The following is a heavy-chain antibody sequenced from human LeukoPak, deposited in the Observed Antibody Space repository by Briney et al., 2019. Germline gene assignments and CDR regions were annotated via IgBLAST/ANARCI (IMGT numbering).Heavy chain of an antibody. J-gene: IGHJ4*02. D-gene: IGHD3-10*01. CDR2: ISYDGSNK. CDR3: AKDSARITMVRGVIQP. CDR1: GFTFSSYG. Sequence: GGSLGLSCAASGFTFSSYGMHWVRQAPGKGLEWVAVISYDGSNKYYADSVKGRFTISRDNSKNTLYLQMNSLRAEDTAVYYCAKDSARITMVRGVIQPWGQGTLVTVSS. V-gene: IGHV3-30*18.